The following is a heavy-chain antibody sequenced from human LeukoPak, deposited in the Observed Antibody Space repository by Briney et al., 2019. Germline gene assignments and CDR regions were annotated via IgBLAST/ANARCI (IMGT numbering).Heavy chain of an antibody. D-gene: IGHD6-13*01. V-gene: IGHV4-31*03. Sequence: LQTLSLTCTVSGGSISSGGYYWSWIRQHPGKGLEWIGYIYYSGSTYYNPSLKSRVTISVDTSKNQFSLKLSSVTAADTAVYYCARGWYSSSWSYYFDYWGQGTLVTVSS. CDR2: IYYSGST. CDR1: GGSISSGGYY. CDR3: ARGWYSSSWSYYFDY. J-gene: IGHJ4*02.